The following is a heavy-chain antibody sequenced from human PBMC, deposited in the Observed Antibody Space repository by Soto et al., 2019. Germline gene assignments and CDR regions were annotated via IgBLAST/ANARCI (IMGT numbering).Heavy chain of an antibody. V-gene: IGHV1-46*01. J-gene: IGHJ4*02. CDR2: INPSSGTT. CDR1: GYGFTTYY. D-gene: IGHD1-1*01. Sequence: QVQLVQSGAEVKKPGASVKVSCKASGYGFTTYYMYWVRQAPGQGLAWVGMINPSSGTTIYAQNFQGRVTVTRDTSTSTVYMELSSLRSEDTAVYYCVRASTPLVEPTTYDFDYWGQGTLVTVSS. CDR3: VRASTPLVEPTTYDFDY.